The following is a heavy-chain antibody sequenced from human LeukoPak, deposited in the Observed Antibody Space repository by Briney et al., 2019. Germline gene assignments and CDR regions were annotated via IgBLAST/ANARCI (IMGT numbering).Heavy chain of an antibody. V-gene: IGHV4-31*03. CDR3: ARVKKPAYYMDV. CDR2: IYHSGST. J-gene: IGHJ6*03. Sequence: SQTLSLTCTVSGGSISSGGYYWSWIRQHPGKGLEWIGYIYHSGSTYYNPSLKSRVTISVDTSKNQFSLKLSSVTAADTAVYYCARVKKPAYYMDVWGKGTTVTVSS. CDR1: GGSISSGGYY.